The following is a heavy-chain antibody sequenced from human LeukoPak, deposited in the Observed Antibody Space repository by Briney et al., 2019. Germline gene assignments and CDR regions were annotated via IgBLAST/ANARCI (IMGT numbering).Heavy chain of an antibody. D-gene: IGHD6-13*01. J-gene: IGHJ3*02. Sequence: PSETLSLTCTVSGGSVSSGSYYWSWIRQPPGKGLEWIGYIFYSGSTNYNPSLKSRVTMSIDTSKNHFSLNLNSVTAADTAVYYCALDSSGWSDDSFDIWGHGTMVTVSS. CDR3: ALDSSGWSDDSFDI. V-gene: IGHV4-61*03. CDR1: GGSVSSGSYY. CDR2: IFYSGST.